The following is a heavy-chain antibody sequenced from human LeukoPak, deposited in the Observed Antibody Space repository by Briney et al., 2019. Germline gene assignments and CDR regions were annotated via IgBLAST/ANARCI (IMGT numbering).Heavy chain of an antibody. CDR2: IIPILGIA. D-gene: IGHD3-10*01. J-gene: IGHJ5*02. Sequence: SSVKVPCKASGGTFSSYAISWVRQAPGQGLEWMGRIIPILGIANYAQKFQGRVTITADKSTSTAYMELSSLRSEDTAVYYCARELWFGGLFTNWFDPWGQGTLVTVSS. CDR3: ARELWFGGLFTNWFDP. V-gene: IGHV1-69*04. CDR1: GGTFSSYA.